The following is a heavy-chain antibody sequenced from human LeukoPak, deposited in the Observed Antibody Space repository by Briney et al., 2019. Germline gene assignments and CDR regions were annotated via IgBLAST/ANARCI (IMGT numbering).Heavy chain of an antibody. J-gene: IGHJ4*02. CDR1: GGSISNYY. D-gene: IGHD3-10*01. CDR3: ARVPQPNIWFGELGY. V-gene: IGHV4-59*01. Sequence: SETLSLTCTVSGGSISNYYWSWIRQPPGRRLEWIGYIYYSGSTNYNPLLKSRVTISVDTSKNQFSLKLSSVTAADTAVYYCARVPQPNIWFGELGYWGQGTLVTVSS. CDR2: IYYSGST.